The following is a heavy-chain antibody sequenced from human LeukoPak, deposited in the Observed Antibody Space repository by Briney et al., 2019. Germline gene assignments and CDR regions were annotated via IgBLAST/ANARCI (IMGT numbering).Heavy chain of an antibody. Sequence: PSETLSLTCTVSGGSINSYYWSWIRQPAGKGLEWIGRIYSTGSTDYNPSLKSRVTISVDTSKNQFSLKLSSVTAADTAVYYCARGSIAAAFLSWGQGTLVTVSS. CDR3: ARGSIAAAFLS. CDR2: IYSTGST. D-gene: IGHD6-13*01. CDR1: GGSINSYY. V-gene: IGHV4-4*07. J-gene: IGHJ4*02.